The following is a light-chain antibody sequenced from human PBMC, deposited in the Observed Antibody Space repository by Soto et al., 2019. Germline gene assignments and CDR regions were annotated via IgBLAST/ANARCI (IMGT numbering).Light chain of an antibody. CDR3: QQYGSSPLT. Sequence: DIQMTQSPSSLSASVGGRVTITCRASQDINNFLAWFQQKPGKAPKPLIYSASSLQDGVPSRFSGSGSGTDFTLTISRLEPEDFAVYYCQQYGSSPLTFGQGTRLEIK. CDR1: QDINNF. V-gene: IGKV1-16*01. J-gene: IGKJ5*01. CDR2: SAS.